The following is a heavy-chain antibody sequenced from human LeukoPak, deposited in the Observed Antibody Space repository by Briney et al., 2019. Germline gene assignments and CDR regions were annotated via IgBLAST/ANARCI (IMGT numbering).Heavy chain of an antibody. Sequence: ASVKVSCKASGYTFTGYYMHRVRQAPGQGLEWMGWINPNSGGTNYAQKFQGRVTMTRDTSISTAYMELSRLRSDDTAVYYCARLYYYDSSARPNWFDPWGQGTLVTVSS. CDR2: INPNSGGT. D-gene: IGHD3-22*01. CDR1: GYTFTGYY. J-gene: IGHJ5*02. V-gene: IGHV1-2*02. CDR3: ARLYYYDSSARPNWFDP.